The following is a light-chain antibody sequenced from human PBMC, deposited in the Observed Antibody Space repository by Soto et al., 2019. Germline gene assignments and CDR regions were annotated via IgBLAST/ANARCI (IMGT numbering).Light chain of an antibody. CDR2: HAS. CDR3: QQRSVWTRT. V-gene: IGKV3-11*01. Sequence: EIVLTQSPVTLSLSPGERATLSCRASQSIGTYLAWYQQKPDQAPRLLIYHASNRATGIPARFSGSGSGTDFTLTISSLEPEDFAVYYCQQRSVWTRTFGQGTKVEVK. J-gene: IGKJ1*01. CDR1: QSIGTY.